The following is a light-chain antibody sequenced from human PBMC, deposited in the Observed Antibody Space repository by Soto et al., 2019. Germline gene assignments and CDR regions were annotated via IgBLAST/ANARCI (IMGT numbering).Light chain of an antibody. Sequence: EIVLTQSPDTLSLSPGERATLSCRASQSVSSSFLAWYQQRSGQAPRLLIYGASRRATGIPYRFSGSGSGTDFTLTISRLEPEDFAVYYCQQYGTSPPFTFGPGTKVDIK. CDR2: GAS. CDR3: QQYGTSPPFT. J-gene: IGKJ3*01. V-gene: IGKV3-20*01. CDR1: QSVSSSF.